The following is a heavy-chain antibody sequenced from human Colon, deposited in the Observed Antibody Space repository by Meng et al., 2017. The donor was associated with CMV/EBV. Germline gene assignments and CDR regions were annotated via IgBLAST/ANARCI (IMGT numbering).Heavy chain of an antibody. J-gene: IGHJ4*02. CDR1: GFTFSRYG. V-gene: IGHV3-30*02. CDR3: AREGYSNFDY. Sequence: GESLKISCAASGFTFSRYGMHWVRQAPGKGLEWVAFIRYDGSNKYYADSVKGRLTISRDNSKNTLWLQMHSLRPEDTALYYCAREGYSNFDYWGQGTLVTVSS. D-gene: IGHD4-11*01. CDR2: IRYDGSNK.